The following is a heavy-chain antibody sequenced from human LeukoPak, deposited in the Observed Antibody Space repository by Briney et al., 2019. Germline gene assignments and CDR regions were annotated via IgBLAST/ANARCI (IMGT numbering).Heavy chain of an antibody. V-gene: IGHV4-38-2*02. CDR1: GYSISSGYY. Sequence: SETLSLTCNVFGYSISSGYYWGWIRQPPGEGLEWIGSIYHNGSTYQSPSLKSRIAISVDTSKNQFSLKLSSVTAADTAVYYCARDPRTWGQGTLVTVSS. D-gene: IGHD3/OR15-3a*01. CDR3: ARDPRT. J-gene: IGHJ4*02. CDR2: IYHNGST.